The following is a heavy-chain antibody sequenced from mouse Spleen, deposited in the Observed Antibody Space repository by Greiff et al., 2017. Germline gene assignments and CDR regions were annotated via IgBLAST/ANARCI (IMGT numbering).Heavy chain of an antibody. J-gene: IGHJ4*01. V-gene: IGHV14-4*01. D-gene: IGHD2-14*01. CDR3: ARNIGDY. CDR2: IDPENGDT. Sequence: EVKVVESGAELVRPGASVKLSCTASGFNIKDDYMHWVKQRPEQGLEWIGWIDPENGDTEYASKFQGKATITADTSSNTAYLQLSSLTSEDTAVYYCARNIGDYWGQGTSVTVSS. CDR1: GFNIKDDY.